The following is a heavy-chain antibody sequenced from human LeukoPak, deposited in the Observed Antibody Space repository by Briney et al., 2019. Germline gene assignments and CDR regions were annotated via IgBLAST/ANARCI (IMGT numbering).Heavy chain of an antibody. Sequence: GGSLRLSCAASGFTFSSYVMHWVRQAPGKGLEWVAIISYDGSNEYYADSVKGRFTISRDNSKNTLHLQMNSLTAEDTAMYYCAKATGTLGNWGQGTLVTVSS. CDR1: GFTFSSYV. CDR2: ISYDGSNE. V-gene: IGHV3-30*04. J-gene: IGHJ4*02. D-gene: IGHD1-1*01. CDR3: AKATGTLGN.